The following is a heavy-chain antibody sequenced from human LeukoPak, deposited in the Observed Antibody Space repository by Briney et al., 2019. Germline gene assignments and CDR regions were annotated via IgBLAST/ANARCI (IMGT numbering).Heavy chain of an antibody. Sequence: GGSLRLSCTASAFTFSSYAMSWVRQAPGKGLEWVSAISGSGGSTYYADSVKGRFTISRDNSKNTLYLQMDSLRAEDTAVYYCAKETSSGNFVTIDCWGQGTLVTVSS. CDR1: AFTFSSYA. D-gene: IGHD1-26*01. CDR2: ISGSGGST. CDR3: AKETSSGNFVTIDC. J-gene: IGHJ4*02. V-gene: IGHV3-23*01.